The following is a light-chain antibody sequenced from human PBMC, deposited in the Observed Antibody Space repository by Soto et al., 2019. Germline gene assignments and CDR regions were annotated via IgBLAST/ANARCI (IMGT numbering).Light chain of an antibody. CDR3: QQYGSSPRT. J-gene: IGKJ1*01. Sequence: EIVLTQSPGTLSLSPGETATLSCRASQTVRPNYLAWYQQKPGQAPRLLIYGTSNRATAIPDRFTGTGSGTDFTLTISRLEPEDFAVYYCQQYGSSPRTFGPGTKVEI. CDR1: QTVRPNY. CDR2: GTS. V-gene: IGKV3-20*01.